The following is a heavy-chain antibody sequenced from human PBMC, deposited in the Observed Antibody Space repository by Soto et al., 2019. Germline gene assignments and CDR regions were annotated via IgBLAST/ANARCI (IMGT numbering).Heavy chain of an antibody. CDR3: ASSPPAMVAPNI. CDR2: VYYGGST. Sequence: PSETLSLTCTVSGGSVSNYSWTWVRQPPGKGLEWIGYVYYGGSTHYNPSLKSRVTISLDTSKNQFSLKLTSVTAADTAMYFCASSPPAMVAPNIWGQGTLVTVSS. CDR1: GGSVSNYS. V-gene: IGHV4-59*02. D-gene: IGHD5-18*01. J-gene: IGHJ4*02.